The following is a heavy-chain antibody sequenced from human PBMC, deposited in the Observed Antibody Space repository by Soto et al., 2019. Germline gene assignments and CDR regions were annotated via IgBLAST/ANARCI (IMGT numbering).Heavy chain of an antibody. CDR1: GFTFSSYS. V-gene: IGHV3-21*01. D-gene: IGHD3-10*01. Sequence: GGSLRLSCAASGFTFSSYSMNWVRQAPGKGLEWVSSISSSSSYKYYADSVKGRFTISRDNAKNSLYLQMNSLRAEDTAVYYCAREINYYGSGSYYDYWGQGTLVTVSS. CDR2: ISSSSSYK. J-gene: IGHJ4*02. CDR3: AREINYYGSGSYYDY.